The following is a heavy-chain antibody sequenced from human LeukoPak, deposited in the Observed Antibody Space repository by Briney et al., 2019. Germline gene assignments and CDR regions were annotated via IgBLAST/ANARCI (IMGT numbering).Heavy chain of an antibody. CDR3: ARVGSSSRKYYFDY. Sequence: PSETLSLTCAVYGGSFSGYYWSWIRQPPGKGLEWIGEINHSGSTNYNPSLKSRVTISVDTSKNQFSLKLSSVAAADTAVYYCARVGSSSRKYYFDYWGQGTLVTVSS. D-gene: IGHD6-6*01. CDR1: GGSFSGYY. CDR2: INHSGST. V-gene: IGHV4-34*01. J-gene: IGHJ4*02.